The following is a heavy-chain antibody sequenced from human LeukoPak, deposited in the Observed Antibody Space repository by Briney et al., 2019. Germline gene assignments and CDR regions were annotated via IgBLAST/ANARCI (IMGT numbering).Heavy chain of an antibody. J-gene: IGHJ5*02. Sequence: GASVTVSCTASGGTFSSYAISWVRQAPGQGLEWMGGIIPIFGTANYAQKFQGRVTITADESTSTAYMELRSLRSDDTAVYYCARDHTQWFDPWGQGTLVTVSS. CDR3: ARDHTQWFDP. CDR1: GGTFSSYA. CDR2: IIPIFGTA. V-gene: IGHV1-69*13.